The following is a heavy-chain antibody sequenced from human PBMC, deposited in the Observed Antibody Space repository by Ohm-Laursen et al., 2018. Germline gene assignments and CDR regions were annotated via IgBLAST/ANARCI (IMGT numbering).Heavy chain of an antibody. Sequence: SLRLSCAASGFTFSSYEMNWVRQAPGKGLEWVSHVSGSGYTKYYGDSVKGRFTISRDNAENSLYLQMNSLRADDTAVYYCAREQFDYNVPLPRGGMDVWGQGTTVTVSS. CDR1: GFTFSSYE. CDR2: VSGSGYTK. V-gene: IGHV3-48*03. D-gene: IGHD4/OR15-4a*01. CDR3: AREQFDYNVPLPRGGMDV. J-gene: IGHJ6*02.